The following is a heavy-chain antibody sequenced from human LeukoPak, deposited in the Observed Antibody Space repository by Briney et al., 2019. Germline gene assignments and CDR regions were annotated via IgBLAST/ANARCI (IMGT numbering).Heavy chain of an antibody. Sequence: GRSLRLSCAASGFTFDNYAMHWVRQAPGKGLQWLSIISWNSGYIGYADSVKGRFTISRGNAKKSLDLQMNSLRAEDTAFYYCAKVRGTYSSGYFFDYWGQGTLVTVSS. CDR3: AKVRGTYSSGYFFDY. CDR2: ISWNSGYI. V-gene: IGHV3-9*01. J-gene: IGHJ4*02. D-gene: IGHD6-19*01. CDR1: GFTFDNYA.